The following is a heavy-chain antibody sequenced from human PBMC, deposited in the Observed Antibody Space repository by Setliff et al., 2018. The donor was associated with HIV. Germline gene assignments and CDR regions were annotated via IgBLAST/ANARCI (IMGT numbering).Heavy chain of an antibody. CDR2: IKPDGSEK. Sequence: GGSLRLSCVASGVSFSNYWMNWVRQAPGEGLEWVANIKPDGSEKYYVDSVKGRFTISRDGAKNSLYLQMNSLRAEDTAVYYCAREYWGALDYWGRGTLVTVSS. V-gene: IGHV3-7*01. CDR1: GVSFSNYW. CDR3: AREYWGALDY. J-gene: IGHJ4*01. D-gene: IGHD3-16*01.